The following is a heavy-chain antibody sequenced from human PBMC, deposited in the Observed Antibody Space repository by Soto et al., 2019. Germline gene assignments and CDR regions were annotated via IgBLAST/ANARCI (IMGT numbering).Heavy chain of an antibody. CDR3: ARGFYYDSGYWAAFDI. V-gene: IGHV1-2*02. D-gene: IGHD3-22*01. CDR1: GYTXTGYY. Sequence: SXKVSFEATGYTXTGYYIGLVRQAPGQGLEWMGWINHNSGDTNYAQKFKGRVIMTRDTSISTAYMELSVLRSDETAVYYCARGFYYDSGYWAAFDIWGQGTMGTVSS. J-gene: IGHJ3*02. CDR2: INHNSGDT.